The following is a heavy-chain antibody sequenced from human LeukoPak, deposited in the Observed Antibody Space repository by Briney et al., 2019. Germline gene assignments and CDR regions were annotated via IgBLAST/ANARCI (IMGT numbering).Heavy chain of an antibody. CDR3: ARGIVSNPWFDP. CDR1: GGSISGYY. D-gene: IGHD3-16*02. V-gene: IGHV4-59*01. Sequence: PSETLSLTCTVSGGSISGYYWSWIRQPPGKGLECIGYIFYSGSTNYNPSFKSRVSISLDTSKNQFSLKLSSVTAADTAVYYCARGIVSNPWFDPWGQGTLVTVSS. CDR2: IFYSGST. J-gene: IGHJ5*02.